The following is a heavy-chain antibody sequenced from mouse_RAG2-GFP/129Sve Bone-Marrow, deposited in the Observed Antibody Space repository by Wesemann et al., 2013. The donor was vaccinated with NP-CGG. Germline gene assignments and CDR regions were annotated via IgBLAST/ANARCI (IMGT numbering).Heavy chain of an antibody. V-gene: IGHV1S137*01. D-gene: IGHD1-2*01. Sequence: QVQLQQSGAELVRPGVSVKISCKGSGYTFTDYAMHWVKQSHAKSLEWIGVISTYYGDASYNQKFKGKATMTVDKSSSTAYMELARLTSEDSAIYYCARSKQDYYGYEDFDYWGQGTTLTVSS. CDR1: GYTFTDYA. CDR3: ARSKQDYYGYEDFDY. J-gene: IGHJ2*01. CDR2: ISTYYGDA.